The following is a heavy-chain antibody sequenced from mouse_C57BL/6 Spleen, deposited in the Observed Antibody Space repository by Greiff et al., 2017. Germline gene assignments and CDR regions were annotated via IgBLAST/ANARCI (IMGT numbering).Heavy chain of an antibody. Sequence: EVKLVESGGGLVQPGGSLSLSCAASGFTFTDYYMSWVRQPPGKALEWLGFIRNKANGYTTEYSASVKGRFTISRDNSQSILYLQINALRAEDSATYYCARYIYYGSHMDYWGQGTSVTVSS. CDR2: IRNKANGYTT. V-gene: IGHV7-3*01. J-gene: IGHJ4*01. CDR3: ARYIYYGSHMDY. D-gene: IGHD1-1*01. CDR1: GFTFTDYY.